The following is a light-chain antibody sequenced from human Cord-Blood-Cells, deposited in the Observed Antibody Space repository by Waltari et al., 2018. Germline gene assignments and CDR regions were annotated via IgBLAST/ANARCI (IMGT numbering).Light chain of an antibody. V-gene: IGLV2-14*02. Sequence: QSALTQPASVSGSPGQSITISCTGTSSDVGSYNLVSWYQQHPGKAPKLMIYDVSKRPSGVSNRFSGSKSGNTASLTISGLQAEDEADYYCSSYTSSSTYVVFGGGTKLTVL. CDR3: SSYTSSSTYVV. J-gene: IGLJ2*01. CDR1: SSDVGSYNL. CDR2: DVS.